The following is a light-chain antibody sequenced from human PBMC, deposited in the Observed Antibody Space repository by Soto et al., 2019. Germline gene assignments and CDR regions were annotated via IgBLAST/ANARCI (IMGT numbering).Light chain of an antibody. J-gene: IGKJ2*01. CDR2: GAS. Sequence: IVLTQSPGTLSLSPGERATLSCRARQSVSSSYLAWYQQKPGQAPRLLIYGASSRATGIPDRFSGSGSGTDFTLTISRLEPEDFAVYYCQQYGSSPLYTFGQGTKLEIK. V-gene: IGKV3-20*01. CDR1: QSVSSSY. CDR3: QQYGSSPLYT.